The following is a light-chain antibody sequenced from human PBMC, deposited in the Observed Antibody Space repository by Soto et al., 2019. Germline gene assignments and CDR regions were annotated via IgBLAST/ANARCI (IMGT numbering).Light chain of an antibody. CDR3: HPYNNWPLN. CDR2: DTS. CDR1: QSVSSS. J-gene: IGKJ4*01. V-gene: IGKV3-11*01. Sequence: EIVLTQSPAILSLSPGERATLSCRASQSVSSSLAWYQQKPGQAPRLLIYDTSNRATDIPPRFSGSGSGTELTVTISRLQYEDFEVYYCHPYNNWPLNFGGGTKVDIK.